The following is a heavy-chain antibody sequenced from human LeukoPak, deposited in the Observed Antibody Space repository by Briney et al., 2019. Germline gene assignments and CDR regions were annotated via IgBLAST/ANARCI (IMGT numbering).Heavy chain of an antibody. V-gene: IGHV4-39*07. J-gene: IGHJ6*03. Sequence: SETLSLTCSVSGDSITGYYWGWIRQPPGKGLEWIGNIYYTGNTYYNSSLKSRVTISLDTSKNQFSLKLSSVTAADTAVYYCARGRYGNYYYYYMDVWGKGTTVTVSS. D-gene: IGHD1-1*01. CDR2: IYYTGNT. CDR3: ARGRYGNYYYYYMDV. CDR1: GDSITGYY.